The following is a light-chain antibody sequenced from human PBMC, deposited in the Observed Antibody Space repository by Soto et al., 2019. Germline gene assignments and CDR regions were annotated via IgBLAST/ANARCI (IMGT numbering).Light chain of an antibody. CDR1: QSVSSSY. V-gene: IGKV3-20*01. CDR2: GAS. CDR3: QQYGSSLLLT. J-gene: IGKJ4*01. Sequence: EIGLTQSPGTLSLSPGERATLSCRASQSVSSSYLAWYQQKPGQAPRLLIYGASSRATGIPDRFSGSGSGTDFTLTISRLEPEDFAVYYCQQYGSSLLLTFGGGTKVDIK.